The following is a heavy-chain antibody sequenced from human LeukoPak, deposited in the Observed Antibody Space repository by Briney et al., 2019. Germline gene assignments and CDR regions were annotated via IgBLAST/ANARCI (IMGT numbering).Heavy chain of an antibody. CDR1: GVSISSSSYY. D-gene: IGHD2-15*01. Sequence: SETLSLTCTVSGVSISSSSYYWGWIRQPPGKGLEWIGSIYYSGSTYYNPSLKSRVTISVDTSKNQFSLKLSSVTAADTAVYYCAGTSPGGGYYYYYYMDVWGKGTTVTVSS. J-gene: IGHJ6*03. CDR3: AGTSPGGGYYYYYYMDV. V-gene: IGHV4-39*07. CDR2: IYYSGST.